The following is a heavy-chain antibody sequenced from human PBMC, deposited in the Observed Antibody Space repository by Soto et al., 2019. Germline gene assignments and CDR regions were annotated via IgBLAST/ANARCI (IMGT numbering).Heavy chain of an antibody. V-gene: IGHV3-30*18. J-gene: IGHJ4*02. Sequence: QVQLVESGGGVVQPGRSLRLSCAASGFTFNNYGIHWVRQAPGKGLEWVAVISNDGDDEYYADSVKGRFTISRDNSRNTLCLQMNSLRPEDTAIYYCAKEGIELWSAFDYWGQGTLVTVSS. CDR3: AKEGIELWSAFDY. D-gene: IGHD3-10*01. CDR2: ISNDGDDE. CDR1: GFTFNNYG.